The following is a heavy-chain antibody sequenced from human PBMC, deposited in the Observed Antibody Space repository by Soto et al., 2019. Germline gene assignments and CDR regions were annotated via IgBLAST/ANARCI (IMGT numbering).Heavy chain of an antibody. V-gene: IGHV3-30-3*01. CDR2: IAYDGSNK. J-gene: IGHJ6*02. Sequence: QVQLVESGGGVVQPGRSLRLSCAASGLTFSSYAMHWVRQAPGKGLEGVAVIAYDGSNKYYADSVKGRLTISRENSKNTLYLQMSSLRAEDTAVYYCARDLEYSSSGYGMDVWGQGTTVTVSS. CDR1: GLTFSSYA. CDR3: ARDLEYSSSGYGMDV. D-gene: IGHD6-6*01.